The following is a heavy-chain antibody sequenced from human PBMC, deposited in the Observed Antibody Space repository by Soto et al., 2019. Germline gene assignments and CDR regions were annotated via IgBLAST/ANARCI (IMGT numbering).Heavy chain of an antibody. D-gene: IGHD3-16*02. CDR3: VITFGGVIAHDDFDI. CDR1: GYTFTSYD. V-gene: IGHV1-8*01. CDR2: MNPNSGNT. Sequence: ASVKVSCKASGYTFTSYDINWVRQATGQGLEWMGWMNPNSGNTGYAQKFQGRVTMTRNTSISTAYMELSSLRSEGTAVYYCVITFGGVIAHDDFDIWGQGTMVTVSS. J-gene: IGHJ3*02.